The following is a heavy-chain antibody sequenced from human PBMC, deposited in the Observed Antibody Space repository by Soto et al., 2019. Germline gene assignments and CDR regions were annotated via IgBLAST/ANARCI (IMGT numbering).Heavy chain of an antibody. CDR3: ASSIT. V-gene: IGHV3-33*01. CDR2: IWYDGSNK. J-gene: IGHJ5*02. Sequence: XGSLRLSCAASGVPFSSYGMHWVRQAPGKGLDWVAVIWYDGSNKDYADSVKGRFTISRDNYKNTLYLQMNSLRADDTAVYYCASSITWGQGTLVTVSS. CDR1: GVPFSSYG.